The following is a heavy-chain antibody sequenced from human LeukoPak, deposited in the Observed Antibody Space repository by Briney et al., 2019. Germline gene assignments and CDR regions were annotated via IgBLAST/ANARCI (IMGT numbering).Heavy chain of an antibody. V-gene: IGHV3-7*03. Sequence: SGGSLRLSCAASGFTFSNYWMTWVRQAPGKGLEWVANINRDGSERYYVDSVKGRFTISRDDAKSSLYPQMNSLRAEDTAVYYCARRNAMDVWGQGTTVIVFS. CDR2: INRDGSER. CDR1: GFTFSNYW. CDR3: ARRNAMDV. J-gene: IGHJ6*02.